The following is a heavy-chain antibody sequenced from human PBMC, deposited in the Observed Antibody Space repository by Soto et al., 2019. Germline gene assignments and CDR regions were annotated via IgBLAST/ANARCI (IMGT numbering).Heavy chain of an antibody. D-gene: IGHD6-19*01. CDR2: VRSKANNYAT. J-gene: IGHJ6*02. CDR1: GFTFSGSA. V-gene: IGHV3-73*02. Sequence: EVQLVESGGGLVQPGGSLKLSCAASGFTFSGSAMHWVRQTSGKGLEWVGHVRSKANNYATSYSSLVEGRFTISRDDSKDTAYLQMTNLKAEDTAMYYCARQWRTSVHGTDYNYGMDVWGQGTTVTVSS. CDR3: ARQWRTSVHGTDYNYGMDV.